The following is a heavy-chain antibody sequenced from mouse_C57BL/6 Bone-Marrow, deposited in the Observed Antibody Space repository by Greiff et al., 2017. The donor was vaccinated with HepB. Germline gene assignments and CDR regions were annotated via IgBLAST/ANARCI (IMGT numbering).Heavy chain of an antibody. CDR2: INPNYGTT. CDR1: GYTFTDYN. V-gene: IGHV1-39*01. CDR3: ARYPYYGSSFHWYFDV. J-gene: IGHJ1*03. Sequence: EVQLQQSGPELVKPGASVKISCKASGYTFTDYNMHWVKQSHGKSLEWIGVINPNYGTTSYNQKFKGKATLTVDQSSSTAYMQLNSLTSEDSAVYYCARYPYYGSSFHWYFDVWGTGTTVTVSS. D-gene: IGHD1-1*01.